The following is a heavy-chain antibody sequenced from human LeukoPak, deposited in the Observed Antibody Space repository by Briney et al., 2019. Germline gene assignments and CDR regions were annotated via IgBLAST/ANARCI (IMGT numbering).Heavy chain of an antibody. CDR1: GFTFSDHY. D-gene: IGHD2-2*01. Sequence: PGGSLRLSCAASGFTFSDHYMDWVRQAPGKGLEWVGRTRNKANTYTTEYAASVKGRFTISRDDSQSSLYLQMNSLKTEDTAVYCCARGGYCSSASCYGDYYGMDVWGKGTTVTVSS. J-gene: IGHJ6*04. CDR3: ARGGYCSSASCYGDYYGMDV. CDR2: TRNKANTYTT. V-gene: IGHV3-72*01.